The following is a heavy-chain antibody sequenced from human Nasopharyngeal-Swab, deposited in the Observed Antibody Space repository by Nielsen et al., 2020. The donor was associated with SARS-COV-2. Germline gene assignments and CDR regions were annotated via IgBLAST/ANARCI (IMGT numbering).Heavy chain of an antibody. Sequence: WIRQPPGKGLEWVSYISNSGSSTNYADSVRGRFTISRDNAKNSLYLQMNSLRAEDTAVYYCARGYYDFWSGYSFDYWGQGTLVTVSS. V-gene: IGHV3-11*04. CDR3: ARGYYDFWSGYSFDY. D-gene: IGHD3-3*01. J-gene: IGHJ4*02. CDR2: ISNSGSST.